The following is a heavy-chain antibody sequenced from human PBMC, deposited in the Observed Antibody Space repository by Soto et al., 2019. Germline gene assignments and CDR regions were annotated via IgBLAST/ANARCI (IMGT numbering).Heavy chain of an antibody. J-gene: IGHJ6*02. D-gene: IGHD2-15*01. CDR2: IYTTGST. CDR1: GGSIMSYY. V-gene: IGHV4-4*07. Sequence: SETLSLTXSVSGGSIMSYYWTWIRQAAGKGQEWIGRIYTTGSTNYNPSLKGRVTMSVDTSKNQFSLRLSSVTAADTAVYYCARDLGRDGMDVWGQGTTVTVSS. CDR3: ARDLGRDGMDV.